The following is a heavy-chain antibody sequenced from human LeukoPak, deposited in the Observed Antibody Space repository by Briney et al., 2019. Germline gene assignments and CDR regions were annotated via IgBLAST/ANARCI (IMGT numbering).Heavy chain of an antibody. CDR2: ISSSSSTI. CDR3: ARDPPRYYYDSSGSDY. V-gene: IGHV3-48*01. CDR1: GFTFSSYS. D-gene: IGHD3-22*01. Sequence: GGSLRLSCAASGFTFSSYSMNWVRQAPGKGLEWVSYISSSSSTIYYADSVKGRFTISRDNAKNSLYLQMNSLRAEDTAVYYCARDPPRYYYDSSGSDYWGQGTLVTVSS. J-gene: IGHJ4*02.